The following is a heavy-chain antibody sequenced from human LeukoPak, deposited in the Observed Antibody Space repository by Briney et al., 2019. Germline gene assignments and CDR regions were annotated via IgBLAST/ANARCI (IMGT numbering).Heavy chain of an antibody. CDR3: ARGRAAYSGSYFDY. D-gene: IGHD1-26*01. Sequence: SETLPLTCAVYGGSLSGYHWSWIRQPPGKGLEWIGEINHSGSTNYNPSLKSRVTISVDTSKNQFSLKLSSVTAADTAVYYCARGRAAYSGSYFDYWGQGTLVTVSS. V-gene: IGHV4-34*01. CDR1: GGSLSGYH. CDR2: INHSGST. J-gene: IGHJ4*02.